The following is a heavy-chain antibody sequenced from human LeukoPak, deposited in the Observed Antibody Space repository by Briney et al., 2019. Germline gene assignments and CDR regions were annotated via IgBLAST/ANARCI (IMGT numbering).Heavy chain of an antibody. CDR3: ARGNRQLAYYGSGSRLPYDY. CDR2: YNHFGST. J-gene: IGHJ4*02. V-gene: IGHV4-34*01. D-gene: IGHD3-10*01. Sequence: SETLSLTCAVSGVSFSGFYWSWIRQSPGKGLEWIGEYNHFGSTNYNPSLNDRVTISVDKSKNQFSLTLSSVTAADTAVYYCARGNRQLAYYGSGSRLPYDYWGQGSLVTVSS. CDR1: GVSFSGFY.